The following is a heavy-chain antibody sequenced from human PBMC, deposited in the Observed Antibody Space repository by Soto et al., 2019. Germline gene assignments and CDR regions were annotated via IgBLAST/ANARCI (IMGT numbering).Heavy chain of an antibody. CDR3: VKAGYNVYDSASDI. V-gene: IGHV3-23*01. J-gene: IGHJ3*02. CDR2: ISGSGGST. Sequence: GGSLRLSCAASGFTFSSYAMSWVRQAPGKGLEWVSAISGSGGSTYYADSVKGRFTISRDNSKNTLYLQMSGLRVEDTAVYYCVKAGYNVYDSASDIWGRGTMVTVSS. CDR1: GFTFSSYA. D-gene: IGHD5-12*01.